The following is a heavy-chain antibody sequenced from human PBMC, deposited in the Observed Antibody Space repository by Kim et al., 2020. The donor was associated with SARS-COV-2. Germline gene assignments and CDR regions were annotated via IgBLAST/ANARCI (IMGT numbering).Heavy chain of an antibody. J-gene: IGHJ6*02. V-gene: IGHV3-53*01. D-gene: IGHD3-10*01. CDR2: IYSGGST. CDR3: ARDGSGQYLGGMDV. CDR1: GFTVSSNY. Sequence: GGSLRLSCAASGFTVSSNYMSWVRQAPGKGLEWVSVIYSGGSTYYADSVKGRFTISRDNSKNTLYLQMNSLRAEDTAVYYCARDGSGQYLGGMDVWGQGTTVTVSS.